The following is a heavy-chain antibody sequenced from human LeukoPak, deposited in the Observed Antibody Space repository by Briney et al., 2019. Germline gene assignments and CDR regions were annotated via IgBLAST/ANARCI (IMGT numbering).Heavy chain of an antibody. CDR1: GFTFSSYA. D-gene: IGHD4-17*01. V-gene: IGHV3-49*04. Sequence: GGSLRLSCAASGFTFSSYAMSWVRQARGKGVEWVGFIRSKAYGGTTEYAASVKGRFTISRDDSKSIAYLQMNSLKTEDTAVYYCTSGTTVTTWEYWGQGTLVTVSS. J-gene: IGHJ4*02. CDR2: IRSKAYGGTT. CDR3: TSGTTVTTWEY.